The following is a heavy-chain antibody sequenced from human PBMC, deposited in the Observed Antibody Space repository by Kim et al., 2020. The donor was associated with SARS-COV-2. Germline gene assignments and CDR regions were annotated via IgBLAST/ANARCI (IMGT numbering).Heavy chain of an antibody. J-gene: IGHJ6*02. D-gene: IGHD7-27*01. Sequence: SVKGRVTISRDNSKNTLYLQMNSLRAEDTAVYYCARDLGTYYYYSYGMDVWGQGTTVTVSS. CDR3: ARDLGTYYYYSYGMDV. V-gene: IGHV3-30*01.